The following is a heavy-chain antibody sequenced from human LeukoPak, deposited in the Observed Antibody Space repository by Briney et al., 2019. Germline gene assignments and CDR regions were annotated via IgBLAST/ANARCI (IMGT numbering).Heavy chain of an antibody. Sequence: GGSLRLSCAASGFTFSDYYMSWIRQAPGKGLEWVSYISSSGSTIYYADSVKGRFTISRDNAKNSLYLQMNSLRAEDTAVYYCARDRSSTSCYLRYYYYGMNVWGQGTTVTVSS. CDR2: ISSSGSTI. V-gene: IGHV3-11*01. CDR3: ARDRSSTSCYLRYYYYGMNV. D-gene: IGHD2-2*01. CDR1: GFTFSDYY. J-gene: IGHJ6*02.